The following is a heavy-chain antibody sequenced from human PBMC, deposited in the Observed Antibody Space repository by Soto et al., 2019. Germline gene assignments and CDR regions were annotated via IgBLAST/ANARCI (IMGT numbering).Heavy chain of an antibody. V-gene: IGHV1-69*13. CDR1: GGTFSSYA. J-gene: IGHJ4*02. CDR2: IIPIFGTA. D-gene: IGHD3-22*01. Sequence: EASVKVSCKASGGTFSSYAISWVRQAPGQGLEWMGGIIPIFGTANYAQKFQGRVTITADESTSTAYMELSSLRSEDTAVYYCASSITDYYDSSGPYYHYWGQGTLVTVSS. CDR3: ASSITDYYDSSGPYYHY.